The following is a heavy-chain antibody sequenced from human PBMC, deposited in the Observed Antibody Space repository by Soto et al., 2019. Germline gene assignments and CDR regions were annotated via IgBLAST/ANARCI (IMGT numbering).Heavy chain of an antibody. Sequence: WGSLRLSCAASGFTFSSYAMSWVRQSPGKGLEWVSAISGSGGSTYYADSVKGRFTISRDNSKNTLYLQMNSLRAEDTAVYYCAKVFPPLWELRKRGFDYWGQGTLVTVSS. CDR2: ISGSGGST. D-gene: IGHD1-26*01. V-gene: IGHV3-23*01. J-gene: IGHJ4*02. CDR3: AKVFPPLWELRKRGFDY. CDR1: GFTFSSYA.